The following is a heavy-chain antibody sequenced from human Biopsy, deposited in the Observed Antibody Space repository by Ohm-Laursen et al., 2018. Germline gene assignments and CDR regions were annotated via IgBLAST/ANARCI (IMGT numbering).Heavy chain of an antibody. D-gene: IGHD1-14*01. V-gene: IGHV3-23*01. J-gene: IGHJ5*01. CDR3: VKQWGGYNFDS. CDR1: GFTFHTYA. CDR2: IDVSDYNT. Sequence: SLRLSCAAFGFTFHTYAINWVRQAPGKGLEWVAHIDVSDYNTYYADSVRGRFTISRDNSKQMVHLEINSLTADGTAVYYCVKQWGGYNFDSWGQGTLVTVSS.